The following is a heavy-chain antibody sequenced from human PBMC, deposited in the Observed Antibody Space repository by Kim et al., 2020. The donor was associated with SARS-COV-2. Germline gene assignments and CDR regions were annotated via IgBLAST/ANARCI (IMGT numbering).Heavy chain of an antibody. CDR3: AKGTLGYCSGTSCYDFDY. V-gene: IGHV3-23*01. Sequence: KGRFTISRDHSRNTLYLQMNSLRAEDTAVYYCAKGTLGYCSGTSCYDFDYWGQGTLVTVSS. J-gene: IGHJ4*02. D-gene: IGHD2-2*03.